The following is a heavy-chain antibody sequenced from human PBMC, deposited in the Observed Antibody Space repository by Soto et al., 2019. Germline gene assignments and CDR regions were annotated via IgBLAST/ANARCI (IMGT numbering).Heavy chain of an antibody. J-gene: IGHJ4*02. V-gene: IGHV3-53*01. CDR1: GFTVSTNY. D-gene: IGHD6-13*01. Sequence: GGSLRLSCAASGFTVSTNYMRWVRQSPGKGLEWVSVIYTGGSTYYADSVKGRFTISRDNSKNRLFLQMNTLRAEDTAIYYCAKCMGSSWIGVIDNWGQGTLVTVSS. CDR2: IYTGGST. CDR3: AKCMGSSWIGVIDN.